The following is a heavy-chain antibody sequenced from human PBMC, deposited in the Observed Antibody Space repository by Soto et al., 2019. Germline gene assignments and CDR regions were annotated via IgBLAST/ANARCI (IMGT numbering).Heavy chain of an antibody. CDR3: AREMGISGGLGELIRAPFDSYYGMDV. D-gene: IGHD3-10*01. CDR1: GFTFSSYS. CDR2: ISSSSSTI. V-gene: IGHV3-48*02. Sequence: PGGSLRLSCAASGFTFSSYSMNWVRQAPGKGLEWVSYISSSSSTIYYADSVKGRFTISRDNAKNSLYLQMNSLRDEDTAVYYCAREMGISGGLGELIRAPFDSYYGMDVWGQGTTVTVSS. J-gene: IGHJ6*02.